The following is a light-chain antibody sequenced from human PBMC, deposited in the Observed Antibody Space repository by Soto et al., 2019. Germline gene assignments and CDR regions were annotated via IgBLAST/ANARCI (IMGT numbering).Light chain of an antibody. V-gene: IGLV2-8*01. CDR1: SSDIGGYNS. Sequence: QSALTQSPSASGSPGQSVTISCTGTSSDIGGYNSVSWYQQHPGKAPKVMIYDVTKRPSGVPDRFSGSKSGNTASLTVSALQAEDEADYYCSSFTDGSNLVFGTGTKVTVL. CDR2: DVT. J-gene: IGLJ1*01. CDR3: SSFTDGSNLV.